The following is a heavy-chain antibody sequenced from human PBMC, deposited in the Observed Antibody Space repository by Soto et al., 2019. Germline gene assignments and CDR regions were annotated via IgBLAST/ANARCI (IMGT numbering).Heavy chain of an antibody. D-gene: IGHD1-7*01. CDR1: GYIFTSQG. CDR2: ISTYNGNP. CDR3: AIGRTRALDY. J-gene: IGHJ4*02. V-gene: IGHV1-18*03. Sequence: QIQLVQSGAEVKKPGASVKVSCKASGYIFTSQGISWVRQAPGQGLEWMGWISTYNGNPNYAQKLQGRVTMTTNTSTTTAFLELRRLTSDYMAVYYCAIGRTRALDYWGQGTPVIVSS.